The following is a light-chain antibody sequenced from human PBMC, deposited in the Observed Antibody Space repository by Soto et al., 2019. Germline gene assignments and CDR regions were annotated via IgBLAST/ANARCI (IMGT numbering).Light chain of an antibody. J-gene: IGKJ3*01. CDR2: DAS. Sequence: ETVLTQSPATLSLSPGERATLSCRASQSVSIYLAWYQQKPGQAPRLLIYDASKRAPGIPARFSGSWSGTHFSLTISSLEPEDFAVYYCQRRSNWLFGPGNKLDIK. V-gene: IGKV3-11*01. CDR1: QSVSIY. CDR3: QRRSNWL.